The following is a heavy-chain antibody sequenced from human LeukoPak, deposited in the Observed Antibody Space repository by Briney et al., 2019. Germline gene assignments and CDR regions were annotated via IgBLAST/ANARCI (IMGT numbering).Heavy chain of an antibody. V-gene: IGHV3-23*01. Sequence: GGSLRLSCAASGFTFSSYAMSWVRQAPGKGLEWVSAISGSGGSTYYADSVKGRFTISRDNSKNTLYLQMNSLRAEDTAVYYCARAGSETKYYYYGMDVWGQGTTVTVSS. CDR1: GFTFSSYA. J-gene: IGHJ6*02. D-gene: IGHD1-7*01. CDR2: ISGSGGST. CDR3: ARAGSETKYYYYGMDV.